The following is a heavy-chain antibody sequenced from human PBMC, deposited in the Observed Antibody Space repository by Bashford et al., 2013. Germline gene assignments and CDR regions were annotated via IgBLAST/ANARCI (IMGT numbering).Heavy chain of an antibody. Sequence: SETLSLTCTVSGASVSSGSYYWSWIRQHPERGLEWIGFIYYSTSTYYNPSLKSRLTIYPDTSKNQLSLQLNSVTPEDTAVYYCARSRDNFLDYWGQGTLVTVSS. CDR3: ARSRDNFLDY. CDR1: GASVSSGSYY. D-gene: IGHD1-20*01. V-gene: IGHV4-31*08. J-gene: IGHJ4*02. CDR2: IYYSTST.